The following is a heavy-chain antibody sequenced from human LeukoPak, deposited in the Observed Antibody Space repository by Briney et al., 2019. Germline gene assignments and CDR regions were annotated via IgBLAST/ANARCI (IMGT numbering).Heavy chain of an antibody. CDR3: ARGPLN. Sequence: ASVKVSCKASGYTFTGFYVHWVRQAPGQGLEWMGWVNPNTGDTNYVQKFQGRVTMTRDTSITTAYMELYSLRFDDTAVYYCARGPLNWGQGTLVTVSS. CDR1: GYTFTGFY. J-gene: IGHJ4*02. V-gene: IGHV1-2*02. CDR2: VNPNTGDT.